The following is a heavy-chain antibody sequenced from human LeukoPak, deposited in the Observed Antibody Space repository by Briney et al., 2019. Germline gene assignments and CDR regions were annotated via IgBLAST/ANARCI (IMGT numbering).Heavy chain of an antibody. Sequence: SETLSLTCTVSGYSISSAYYWAWIRQPPGKGLEWIGYIYYSGSTNYNPSLKSRVTISVDTSKNQFSLKLSSVTAADTAVYYCARMYSSGWYGGFYYYYYYMDVWGKGTTVTVSS. CDR2: IYYSGST. CDR3: ARMYSSGWYGGFYYYYYYMDV. J-gene: IGHJ6*03. CDR1: GYSISSAYY. V-gene: IGHV4-61*05. D-gene: IGHD6-19*01.